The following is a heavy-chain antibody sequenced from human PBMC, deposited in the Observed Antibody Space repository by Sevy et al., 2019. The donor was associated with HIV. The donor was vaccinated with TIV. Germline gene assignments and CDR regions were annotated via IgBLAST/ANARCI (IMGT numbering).Heavy chain of an antibody. Sequence: SETLSLTCTVSGDSINTYYWSWIRQPPGKGLEWIGYVSTSGSTNYNPSLKSRGPISLDTSSNQVSLKVTAVTAADAAVYYCARLRWDLVVVPGATPGCYFDQWGQGTLVTVSS. D-gene: IGHD2-2*01. CDR3: ARLRWDLVVVPGATPGCYFDQ. J-gene: IGHJ4*02. V-gene: IGHV4-4*08. CDR2: VSTSGST. CDR1: GDSINTYY.